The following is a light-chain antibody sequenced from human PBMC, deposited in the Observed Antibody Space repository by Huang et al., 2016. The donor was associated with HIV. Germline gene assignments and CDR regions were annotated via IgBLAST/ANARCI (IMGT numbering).Light chain of an antibody. J-gene: IGKJ1*01. V-gene: IGKV3-15*01. CDR1: QSVSSN. CDR2: GAS. Sequence: EIVMTQSPATLSVSPGARATLSCRASQSVSSNLAWYQQKPGQAPRLLIYGASNRATGIPARFSGSGSGTEFTLTISSLQSEDFAVYYCQQYNNWPGTFGQGTKVEIK. CDR3: QQYNNWPGT.